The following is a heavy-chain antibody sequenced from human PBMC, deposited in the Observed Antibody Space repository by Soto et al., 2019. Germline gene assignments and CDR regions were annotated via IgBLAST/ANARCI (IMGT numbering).Heavy chain of an antibody. Sequence: SGPTLVNPTQTLTLTCTFSGFSLSTSGMRVSWIRQPPGKALEWLARIDWDDDKFYSTSLKTRLTISKDTSKNQVVLTMTNMDPVDTATYYCARIQKGWNYFDYWGQGTLVTVSS. CDR1: GFSLSTSGMR. V-gene: IGHV2-70*04. J-gene: IGHJ4*02. CDR2: IDWDDDK. CDR3: ARIQKGWNYFDY. D-gene: IGHD6-19*01.